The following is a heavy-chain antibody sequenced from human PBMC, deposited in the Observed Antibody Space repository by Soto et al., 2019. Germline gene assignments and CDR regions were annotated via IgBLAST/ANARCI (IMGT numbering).Heavy chain of an antibody. CDR1: GGSISSGDYY. V-gene: IGHV4-30-4*01. D-gene: IGHD2-21*02. J-gene: IGHJ4*02. CDR3: ARGFCGGDCYRPLDFDY. Sequence: SETLSLTCTVSGGSISSGDYYWSWIRQPPGKGLEWIGYIYYSGSTYYNPSLKSRVTISVDTSKNQFSLKLSSVTAADTAVYYCARGFCGGDCYRPLDFDYWGQGTLVTVSS. CDR2: IYYSGST.